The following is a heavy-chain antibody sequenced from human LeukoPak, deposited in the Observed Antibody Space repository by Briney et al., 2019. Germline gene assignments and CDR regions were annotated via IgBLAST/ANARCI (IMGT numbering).Heavy chain of an antibody. V-gene: IGHV1-58*02. Sequence: GASVKVCCKASGFTFTSSAMQWVRQARGQRLEWIGWIVVGSGNTNYAQKFQERVTITRDMSTSTAYMELSSLRSEDTAVYYCAAVLFGYGPGDYWGQGTLVTVSS. D-gene: IGHD3-10*02. CDR2: IVVGSGNT. CDR1: GFTFTSSA. CDR3: AAVLFGYGPGDY. J-gene: IGHJ4*02.